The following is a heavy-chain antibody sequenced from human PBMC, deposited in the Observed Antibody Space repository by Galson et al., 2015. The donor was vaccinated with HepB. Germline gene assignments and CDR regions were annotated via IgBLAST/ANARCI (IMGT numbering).Heavy chain of an antibody. CDR3: ARDGYSGYVFYYYYYGMDV. CDR1: GYTFTSYA. CDR2: INTNTGNP. D-gene: IGHD5-12*01. J-gene: IGHJ6*02. V-gene: IGHV7-4-1*02. Sequence: SVKVSCKGFGYTFTSYAMNWVRQGPGQGLGWMGWINTNTGNPTYAQGFTGRFVFSLDTSVSTAYLQISSLKAEDTAVYYCARDGYSGYVFYYYYYGMDVWGQGTTVTVSS.